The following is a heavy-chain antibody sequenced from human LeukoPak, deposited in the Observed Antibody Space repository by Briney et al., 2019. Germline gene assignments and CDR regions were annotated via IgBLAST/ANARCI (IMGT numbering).Heavy chain of an antibody. CDR3: AREFYSSSWSNPFDY. V-gene: IGHV3-30-3*01. Sequence: GGSLRLSCAASGFTFSSYAMHWVRQAPGKGLEWVAVISYDGSNKYYADSVKGRFTISRDNSKNTLYLQMNSLRAEDTAVYYCAREFYSSSWSNPFDYWGQGTLVTVSS. D-gene: IGHD6-13*01. J-gene: IGHJ4*02. CDR2: ISYDGSNK. CDR1: GFTFSSYA.